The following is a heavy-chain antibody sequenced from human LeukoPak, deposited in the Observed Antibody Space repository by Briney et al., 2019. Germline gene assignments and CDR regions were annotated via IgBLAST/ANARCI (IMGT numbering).Heavy chain of an antibody. D-gene: IGHD2-21*02. V-gene: IGHV3-30-3*01. CDR3: ARGNNVLMVTGCFDY. Sequence: GRSPRLSCAASGFTFSNYDMHWVRQAPGKGLEWVAVISYDGNNKDFADSVKGRFTISRDNSKNTLYLQMNSLRAEDTAVYYCARGNNVLMVTGCFDYWGQGTLVTVSS. CDR2: ISYDGNNK. CDR1: GFTFSNYD. J-gene: IGHJ4*02.